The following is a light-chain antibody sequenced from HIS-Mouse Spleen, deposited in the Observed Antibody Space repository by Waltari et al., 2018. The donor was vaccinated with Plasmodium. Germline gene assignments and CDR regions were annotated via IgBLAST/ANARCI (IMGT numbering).Light chain of an antibody. J-gene: IGLJ3*02. V-gene: IGLV3-10*01. CDR2: EDS. CDR3: YSTDSSGNHRV. Sequence: YELTQPPSVSVSPGQTARITCSGDALPKKYAYWYQQKSGQAPVLVIYEDSKRPSGIPERFSGSSSGTMATLTISGAQAEDEADYYCYSTDSSGNHRVFGGGTKLTVL. CDR1: ALPKKY.